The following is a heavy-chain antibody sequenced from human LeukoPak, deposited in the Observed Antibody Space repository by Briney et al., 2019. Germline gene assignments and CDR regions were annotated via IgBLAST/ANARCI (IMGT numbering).Heavy chain of an antibody. CDR3: ARHGVRYYDSGSYLDY. CDR2: IYTGDAT. V-gene: IGHV3-66*04. J-gene: IGHJ4*02. Sequence: GGSLRLSCAASGFTVSSNYMSWVRQAPGKGLEWVSVIYTGDATNYADSVKGRFTISRDSSKNTLYLQMNSLRAEDTAVYYCARHGVRYYDSGSYLDYWGQGTLVTVSS. CDR1: GFTVSSNY. D-gene: IGHD3-10*01.